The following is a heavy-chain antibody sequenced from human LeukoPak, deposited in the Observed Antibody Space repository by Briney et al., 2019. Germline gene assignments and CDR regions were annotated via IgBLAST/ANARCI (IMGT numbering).Heavy chain of an antibody. J-gene: IGHJ4*02. V-gene: IGHV3-23*01. D-gene: IGHD2-15*01. CDR2: ISGRGGST. CDR1: GFTFSSYA. CDR3: AKKLGYCSSSSCYNFDH. Sequence: GSLRLSSAASGFTFSSYAMSWVRRAPGKGREWVSAISGRGGSTYYADSGEGRFTISRDNSKNTLYLQMNSPRADDTAVYYCAKKLGYCSSSSCYNFDHWGQGTLVTVSS.